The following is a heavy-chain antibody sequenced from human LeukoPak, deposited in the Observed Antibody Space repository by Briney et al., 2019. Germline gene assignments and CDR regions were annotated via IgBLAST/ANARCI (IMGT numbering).Heavy chain of an antibody. V-gene: IGHV3-23*01. CDR3: ARSGSSGWVFFDY. Sequence: PGGSLRLSCAASGFTFSSYAMSWVRQAPGKGLEWVSAISGSGGSTYYADSVKGRFTISRDNAKNSLYLQMNSLRAEDTAVYYCARSGSSGWVFFDYWGQGTLVTVSS. D-gene: IGHD6-19*01. CDR2: ISGSGGST. J-gene: IGHJ4*02. CDR1: GFTFSSYA.